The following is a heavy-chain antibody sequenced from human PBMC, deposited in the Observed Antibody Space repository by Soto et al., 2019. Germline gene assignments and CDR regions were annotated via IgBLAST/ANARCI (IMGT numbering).Heavy chain of an antibody. CDR1: GFTFDDYA. Sequence: GGSLRLSCAASGFTFDDYAMHWVRQAPGKGLEWVSLISWDGGSTYYADSVKGRFTISRDNSKNSLYLQMNSLRAEDTALYYCAKDFFPSSSRPYYYYYYGMDVWGQGTKVTVSS. CDR3: AKDFFPSSSRPYYYYYYGMDV. J-gene: IGHJ6*02. D-gene: IGHD6-6*01. CDR2: ISWDGGST. V-gene: IGHV3-43D*04.